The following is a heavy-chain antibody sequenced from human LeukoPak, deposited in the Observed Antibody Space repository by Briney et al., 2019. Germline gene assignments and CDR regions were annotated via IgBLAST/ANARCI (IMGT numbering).Heavy chain of an antibody. CDR3: ARVIVGGIYGFYY. Sequence: ASVKVSRKPSGYSFIDYYIHWVRQAPGQGLEWMGWINPNSGGTTYAQKFQGRVTMTRDTFISTVYMELSRLRSDDTAMYYCARVIVGGIYGFYYWGQGTLVTVSS. CDR1: GYSFIDYY. D-gene: IGHD6-19*01. J-gene: IGHJ4*02. V-gene: IGHV1-2*02. CDR2: INPNSGGT.